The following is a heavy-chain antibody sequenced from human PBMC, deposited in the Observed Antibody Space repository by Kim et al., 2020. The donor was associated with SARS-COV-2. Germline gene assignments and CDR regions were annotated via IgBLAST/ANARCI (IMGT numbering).Heavy chain of an antibody. J-gene: IGHJ4*02. D-gene: IGHD5-18*01. V-gene: IGHV3-33*03. Sequence: GGSLRLSCSTSGFTFSNYAIHWVRQSPGGRLEWVACDWSQGRNTYYLDSVKGRFIISRDNSKRTVSLQMNSLRVDDTAVYHCASVDLGFPFGYEAFDKWGQGTLGTVSS. CDR3: ASVDLGFPFGYEAFDK. CDR1: GFTFSNYA. CDR2: DWSQGRNT.